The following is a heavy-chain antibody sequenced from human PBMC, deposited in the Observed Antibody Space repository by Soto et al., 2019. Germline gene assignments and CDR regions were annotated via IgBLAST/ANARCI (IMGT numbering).Heavy chain of an antibody. CDR3: ARVSSTFPENAYFDL. V-gene: IGHV1-69*01. J-gene: IGHJ2*01. Sequence: QVQLVQSGAEVKKPGSSVTVSCKASGGTFSSYAISWVRQAPGQGLEWMGGIIPIFGTANYEQKFQGRVTITADESTSTAYMELSSLRSEDTAVYYCARVSSTFPENAYFDLWGRGTLVTVSS. CDR1: GGTFSSYA. D-gene: IGHD1-1*01. CDR2: IIPIFGTA.